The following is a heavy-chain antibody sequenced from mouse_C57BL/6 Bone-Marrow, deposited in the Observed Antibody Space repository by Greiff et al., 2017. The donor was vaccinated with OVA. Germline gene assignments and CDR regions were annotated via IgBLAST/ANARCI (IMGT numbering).Heavy chain of an antibody. J-gene: IGHJ3*01. CDR1: GFNIKDDY. Sequence: VQLQQSGAELVRPGASVTLSCTASGFNIKDDYMHWVQQRPEQGLEWIGWIDPEIGDTEYASKVQGKATITADTPSNTAYQQLSSLTSEDTAVYYCTGDWFAYWGQGTLVTVSA. V-gene: IGHV14-4*01. CDR3: TGDWFAY. CDR2: IDPEIGDT.